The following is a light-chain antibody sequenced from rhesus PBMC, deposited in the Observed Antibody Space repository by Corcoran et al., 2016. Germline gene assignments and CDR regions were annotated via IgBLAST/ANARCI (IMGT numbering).Light chain of an antibody. Sequence: QSALTQPPSVSKSLGQSVTISCTGTNSDIGGYNDVSWYQQPPGTAPRLLIYDVSKRPSGVSDRFSGSKSGNTASLPISGLQAEDEADYYCCSYSSGSTYIFGAGTRLTVL. CDR1: NSDIGGYND. CDR2: DVS. V-gene: IGLV2S9*01. J-gene: IGLJ1*01. CDR3: CSYSSGSTYI.